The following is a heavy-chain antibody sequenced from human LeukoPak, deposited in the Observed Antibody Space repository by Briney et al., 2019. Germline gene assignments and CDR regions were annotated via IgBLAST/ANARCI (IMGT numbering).Heavy chain of an antibody. CDR2: ISYDGSNK. CDR1: GFTFSSYA. J-gene: IGHJ4*02. CDR3: ARPGSGWYFQR. D-gene: IGHD6-19*01. Sequence: GGSLRLSCAASGFTFSSYAMHWVRQAPGKGLEWVAVISYDGSNKYYADSVKGRFTISRGNSKNTLYLQMNSLRAEDTAVYYCARPGSGWYFQRWGQGTLVTVSS. V-gene: IGHV3-30-3*01.